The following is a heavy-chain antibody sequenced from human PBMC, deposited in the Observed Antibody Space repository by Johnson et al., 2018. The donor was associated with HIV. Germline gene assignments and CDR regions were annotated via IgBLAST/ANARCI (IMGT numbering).Heavy chain of an antibody. V-gene: IGHV3-30*19. CDR1: GFTFSTYG. J-gene: IGHJ1*01. D-gene: IGHD3-10*01. CDR3: ARGLLGLRWAM. CDR2: ISYDGGNK. Sequence: VQLVESGGGVVQPGRSLRLSCAASGFTFSTYGMHWVRQAPGKGLEWVAVISYDGGNKYSADSVMGRFTISRDNSKNTLYLQMNSLRPEDTAVYFCARGLLGLRWAMWG.